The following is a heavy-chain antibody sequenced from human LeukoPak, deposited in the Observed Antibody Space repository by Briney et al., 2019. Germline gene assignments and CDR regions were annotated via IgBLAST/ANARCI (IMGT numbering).Heavy chain of an antibody. CDR1: GFTLSDHY. CDR2: VRNKANGYRT. V-gene: IGHV3-72*01. CDR3: ARKGGRSIAARWAFDY. D-gene: IGHD6-6*01. Sequence: GGSLRLSCAASGFTLSDHYMDWVRQAPGKGLEWVGRVRNKANGYRTEYAASVEGRFTVSGDASKNSLYLQMNSLKTEDTAVYYCARKGGRSIAARWAFDYWGQGTLVTVSS. J-gene: IGHJ4*02.